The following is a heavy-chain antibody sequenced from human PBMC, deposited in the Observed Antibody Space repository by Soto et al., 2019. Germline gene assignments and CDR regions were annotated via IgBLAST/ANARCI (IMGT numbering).Heavy chain of an antibody. V-gene: IGHV3-48*02. J-gene: IGHJ4*02. Sequence: WGSLILSCAASGFSLRSSSMNWVRQGPGKGLEWLSYISSSGATRHYAEYVKGRFTISRDTAQNSLFLQMNSLRDEDSAVYYCAREWSDFAKYYFDFWGQGALVSVSS. D-gene: IGHD3-3*01. CDR3: AREWSDFAKYYFDF. CDR2: ISSSGATR. CDR1: GFSLRSSS.